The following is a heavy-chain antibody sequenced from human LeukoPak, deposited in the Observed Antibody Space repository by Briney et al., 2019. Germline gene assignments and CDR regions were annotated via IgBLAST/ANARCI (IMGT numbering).Heavy chain of an antibody. V-gene: IGHV3-21*05. CDR1: GFAFSDYS. CDR3: ARDDNWGFDY. D-gene: IGHD7-27*01. J-gene: IGHJ4*02. CDR2: TRGSGSGM. Sequence: GSLRLSCAASGFAFSDYSRNWVRQAPGKGLEWIANTRGSGSGMGSGSYYAGAVQGRFTISRDNAKNSLYLQMNSLRAEDTAFYYCARDDNWGFDYWGQGALVTVSS.